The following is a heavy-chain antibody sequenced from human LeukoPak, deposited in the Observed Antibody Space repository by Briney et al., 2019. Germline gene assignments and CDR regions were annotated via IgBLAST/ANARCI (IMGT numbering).Heavy chain of an antibody. CDR1: GFIFSNYG. D-gene: IGHD2-21*02. CDR3: AKDALAYCGADCYALLGMNV. Sequence: GGALILSCAASGFIFSNYGMHWVRQAPGKGLEWVAVMSYDGSNKYYADSVKGRFTISRDNSNNTLYLQMNSLRAEDTAVFYCAKDALAYCGADCYALLGMNVWGQGTTVTVSS. V-gene: IGHV3-30*18. J-gene: IGHJ6*02. CDR2: MSYDGSNK.